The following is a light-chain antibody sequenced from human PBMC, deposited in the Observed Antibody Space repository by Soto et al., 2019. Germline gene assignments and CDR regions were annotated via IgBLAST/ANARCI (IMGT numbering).Light chain of an antibody. CDR1: QSVSSS. J-gene: IGKJ5*01. V-gene: IGKV3-11*01. CDR2: NAS. CDR3: QQRSDWPPGAT. Sequence: EIVLTQSPATLSLSPGERATLSCRASQSVSSSLAWYQQKPGQAPRLLIYNASNRATGIPARFSGSGSGTDFTLTISSLEPEDFAVYYCQQRSDWPPGATFGQGTRLEIK.